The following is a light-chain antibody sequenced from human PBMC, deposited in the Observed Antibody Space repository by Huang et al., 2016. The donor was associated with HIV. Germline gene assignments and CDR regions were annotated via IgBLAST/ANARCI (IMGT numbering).Light chain of an antibody. J-gene: IGKJ4*01. CDR3: QQYNNWPPLT. V-gene: IGKV3-15*01. CDR2: GSS. CDR1: QRVSSN. Sequence: EIVMTQSPATLSVSPGERATLSCRASQRVSSNLAWYQQTPGQAPRLLIYGSSTRATGIPARCSGSGSGTEFTLTISSLQSEDFAVYYCQQYNNWPPLTFGGGTKVEIK.